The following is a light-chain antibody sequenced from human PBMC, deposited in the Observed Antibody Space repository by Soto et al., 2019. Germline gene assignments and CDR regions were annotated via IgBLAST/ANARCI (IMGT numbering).Light chain of an antibody. CDR3: QHYSNIPWT. V-gene: IGKV4-1*01. Sequence: DIVMTQSPESLAVSLGERATINCKSSQSVLSSSNNMNYLAWYQQKAGQSPKLLTHWASIRESGVADRFSGSGSGTDFTLTMSSLQAEDVAVYYCQHYSNIPWTFGQGTKVEIK. CDR2: WAS. J-gene: IGKJ1*01. CDR1: QSVLSSSNNMNY.